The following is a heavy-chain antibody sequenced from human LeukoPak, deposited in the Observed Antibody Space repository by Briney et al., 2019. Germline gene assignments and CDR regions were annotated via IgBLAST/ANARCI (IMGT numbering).Heavy chain of an antibody. V-gene: IGHV1-69*01. CDR3: ARGYGRGWSDYYFDY. D-gene: IGHD6-19*01. CDR1: GGTFSRYA. Sequence: TVKVSCKASGGTFSRYAISWVRQAPGQGLEWMGGIIPIFGTATSAQQSRGRVTITSDESTSTAYITLTSLRPGNTALFSCARGYGRGWSDYYFDYWGQGTLVTVSS. CDR2: IIPIFGTA. J-gene: IGHJ4*02.